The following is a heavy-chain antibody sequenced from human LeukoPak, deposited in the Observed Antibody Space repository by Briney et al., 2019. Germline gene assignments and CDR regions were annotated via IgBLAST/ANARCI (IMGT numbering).Heavy chain of an antibody. CDR3: AKDRPNYYESNGHYYRRDGDY. V-gene: IGHV3-23*01. Sequence: GGSLRLSCAASGFTFNTYSMNWVRQAPGKGLEWVSSISSSGDFTVYAGSVKGRFTISRDNSKNTLYLQMNSLRAEDTAIYYCAKDRPNYYESNGHYYRRDGDYWGQGTLVTVSS. D-gene: IGHD3-22*01. J-gene: IGHJ4*02. CDR1: GFTFNTYS. CDR2: ISSSGDFT.